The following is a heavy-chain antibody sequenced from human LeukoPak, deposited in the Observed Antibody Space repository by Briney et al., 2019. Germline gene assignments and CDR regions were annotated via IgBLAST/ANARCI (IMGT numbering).Heavy chain of an antibody. D-gene: IGHD3-16*01. V-gene: IGHV1-69*05. CDR2: IIPIFGTA. Sequence: ASVKVSCKASGGTFSSYAISWVRQAPGQGLEWMGGIIPIFGTANYAQKFQGRVTITTDESTSTAYMELSSLRSEDTAVYYCASRDKGPQGLDYYYYMDVWGKGTTVTVSS. J-gene: IGHJ6*03. CDR1: GGTFSSYA. CDR3: ASRDKGPQGLDYYYYMDV.